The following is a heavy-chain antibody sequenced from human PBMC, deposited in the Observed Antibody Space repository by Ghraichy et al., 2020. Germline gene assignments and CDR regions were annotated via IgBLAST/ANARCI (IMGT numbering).Heavy chain of an antibody. Sequence: SQTLSLTCSVSGGSINYYYWSWIRQPPGKGLEWIGYVDHSGSTNYNPSLKSRVTISVDTSRNQFSLKLKSVTAADTAMYFCAKDSSSFGYYYRPRFDPWGQGTLVTVSS. CDR3: AKDSSSFGYYYRPRFDP. CDR2: VDHSGST. CDR1: GGSINYYY. V-gene: IGHV4-59*01. J-gene: IGHJ5*02. D-gene: IGHD3-22*01.